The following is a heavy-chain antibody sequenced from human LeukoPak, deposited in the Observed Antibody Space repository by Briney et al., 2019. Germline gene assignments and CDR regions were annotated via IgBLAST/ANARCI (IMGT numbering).Heavy chain of an antibody. CDR3: ARKLRYFDWLLFTPSAGALDY. D-gene: IGHD3-9*01. V-gene: IGHV1-8*01. CDR2: MNPNSGNT. Sequence: ASVKVSCKASGYTFTSYDINWVRQATGQGLEWMGWMNPNSGNTGYAQKFQGRVTMTRNTSISTAYMELSSLRSEDTAVYYCARKLRYFDWLLFTPSAGALDYWGQGTLVTVSS. J-gene: IGHJ4*02. CDR1: GYTFTSYD.